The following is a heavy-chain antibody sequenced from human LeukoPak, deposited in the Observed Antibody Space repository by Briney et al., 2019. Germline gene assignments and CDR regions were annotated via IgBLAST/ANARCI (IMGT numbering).Heavy chain of an antibody. CDR1: GITFSSFW. V-gene: IGHV3-74*01. CDR3: AAPRGYSAYDLDY. J-gene: IGHJ4*02. CDR2: INSDGSTT. Sequence: GGSLRLSCAASGITFSSFWMHWVRQAPGKGLIWFSRINSDGSTTNYADSVKGRFTISRDNAKNTLYLQMNSLRAEDKAVYYCAAPRGYSAYDLDYWGQGTLVSVCS. D-gene: IGHD5-12*01.